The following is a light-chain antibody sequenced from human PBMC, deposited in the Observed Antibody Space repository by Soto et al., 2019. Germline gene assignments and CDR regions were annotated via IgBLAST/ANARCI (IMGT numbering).Light chain of an antibody. CDR1: QGISNW. Sequence: DIQMTQSPSSVSASVGDRVSITCRASQGISNWLAWYQQKPGRAPKLLIYTGSSLQSGVPSRFSGTGSVTYFTLTISSLQPEDVATYYCQQANSFPLTFGGGTKVEIK. CDR3: QQANSFPLT. V-gene: IGKV1-12*01. CDR2: TGS. J-gene: IGKJ4*01.